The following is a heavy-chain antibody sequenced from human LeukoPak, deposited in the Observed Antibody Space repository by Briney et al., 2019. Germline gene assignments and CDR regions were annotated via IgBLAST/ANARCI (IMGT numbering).Heavy chain of an antibody. D-gene: IGHD2-15*01. V-gene: IGHV4-39*01. J-gene: IGHJ4*02. CDR2: IYYSGTT. Sequence: SETLSLTCTVSGGSISSSTYYWGWIRQPPGKGLEWIGSIYYSGTTYYNPSLKSRVTISVDTSKNQFSLKLSSVTAADTAVYYCARQRGYCSGGSCYRTPHFGYWGQGTLVTVSS. CDR3: ARQRGYCSGGSCYRTPHFGY. CDR1: GGSISSSTYY.